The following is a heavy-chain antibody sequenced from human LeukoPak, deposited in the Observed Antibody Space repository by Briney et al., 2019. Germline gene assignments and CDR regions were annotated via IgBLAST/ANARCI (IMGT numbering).Heavy chain of an antibody. CDR3: ARDRGGYGAQQDY. CDR1: GGSISSGDYY. V-gene: IGHV4-30-4*08. Sequence: SSETLPLTCTVSGGSISSGDYYWSWIRQPPGKGLEWIGYIYYSGGTYSNPSLKSRVTMSVDTSKNQFSLKLSSVTAADTAVYYCARDRGGYGAQQDYWGQGTLVTVSS. CDR2: IYYSGGT. J-gene: IGHJ4*02. D-gene: IGHD3-16*01.